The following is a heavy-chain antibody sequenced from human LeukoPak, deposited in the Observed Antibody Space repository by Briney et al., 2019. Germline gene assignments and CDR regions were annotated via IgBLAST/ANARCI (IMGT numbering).Heavy chain of an antibody. J-gene: IGHJ4*02. V-gene: IGHV3-23*01. D-gene: IGHD2-2*01. CDR2: ISGGGATT. CDR1: GFAFSSYA. Sequence: GGSLRLSCAASGFAFSSYAMSWVRQAPGKGLEWLSSISGGGATTYYADSVKGRFTISRDNSKSTLYLQMNSLRAEGTAFYYCAKDLGYCSSTTCYGFDYWGQGTLVTVSS. CDR3: AKDLGYCSSTTCYGFDY.